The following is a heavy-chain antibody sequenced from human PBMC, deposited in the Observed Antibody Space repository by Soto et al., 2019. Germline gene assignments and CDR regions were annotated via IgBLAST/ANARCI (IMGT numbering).Heavy chain of an antibody. CDR1: GYSFTSLD. Sequence: ASVKVSCKASGYSFTSLDINWVRQTAGQGLEWMGWMEPSSGKTGYAQKFHDRVTMTSGTSINTAYMELTTLTSDDTAFYYCARGVTAGVDYWGQGTLVTVSS. CDR2: MEPSSGKT. J-gene: IGHJ4*02. CDR3: ARGVTAGVDY. V-gene: IGHV1-8*01. D-gene: IGHD1-26*01.